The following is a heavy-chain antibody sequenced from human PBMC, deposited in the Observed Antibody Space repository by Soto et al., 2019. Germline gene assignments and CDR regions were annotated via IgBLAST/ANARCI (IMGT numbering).Heavy chain of an antibody. Sequence: QVQLVQSGAEVKKPGASVKVSCKASGYTFTSYGISWVRQAPGQGLEWMGWISAYNGNTNYAQKLQGRVTMTTDTSTSTAYMELRSLRSDDTAVYYCARTMRGHCSSTSCHSFDAFDIWGQGTMVTVSS. J-gene: IGHJ3*02. CDR1: GYTFTSYG. D-gene: IGHD2-2*02. CDR3: ARTMRGHCSSTSCHSFDAFDI. CDR2: ISAYNGNT. V-gene: IGHV1-18*01.